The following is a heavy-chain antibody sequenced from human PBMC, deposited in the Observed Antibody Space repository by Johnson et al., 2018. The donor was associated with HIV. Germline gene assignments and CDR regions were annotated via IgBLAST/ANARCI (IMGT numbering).Heavy chain of an antibody. V-gene: IGHV3-20*04. CDR1: GFTFRSYW. J-gene: IGHJ3*02. CDR2: INWNGDKT. Sequence: VQLVESGGGLVQRGGSLRLSCAASGFTFRSYWMSWVRQGPGKGLVWVSGINWNGDKTGYADSVRGRFTISSVNAKNSLYLQMNSMRAEDTALYYCARSNSPGIAPSFTLYLATEVDAFDIWGQGTMVTVSS. D-gene: IGHD6-13*01. CDR3: ARSNSPGIAPSFTLYLATEVDAFDI.